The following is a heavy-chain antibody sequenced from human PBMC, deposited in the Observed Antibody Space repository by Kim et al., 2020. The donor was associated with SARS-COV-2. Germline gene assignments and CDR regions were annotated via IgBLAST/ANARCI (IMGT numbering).Heavy chain of an antibody. D-gene: IGHD2-15*01. Sequence: YAAYVRGRFTISRDNSKNTLYLQMNSLGAEDTGVYYCSKTTYSEYYFDYWGQGTLVTVSS. J-gene: IGHJ4*02. V-gene: IGHV3-23*01. CDR3: SKTTYSEYYFDY.